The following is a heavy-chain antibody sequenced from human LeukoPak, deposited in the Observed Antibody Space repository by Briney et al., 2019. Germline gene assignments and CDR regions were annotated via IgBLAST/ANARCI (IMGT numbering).Heavy chain of an antibody. V-gene: IGHV4-4*09. CDR1: GGSISSYY. CDR3: ARGPPAQVPLFDY. J-gene: IGHJ4*02. Sequence: SETLSLTCTVSGGSISSYYWSWIRQPPGKGLEWIGYIYTSGSTNYNPSLKSRVTISVDTSKNQFSLKLSSVTAADTAVYCCARGPPAQVPLFDYWGQGTLVTVSS. CDR2: IYTSGST. D-gene: IGHD2-2*01.